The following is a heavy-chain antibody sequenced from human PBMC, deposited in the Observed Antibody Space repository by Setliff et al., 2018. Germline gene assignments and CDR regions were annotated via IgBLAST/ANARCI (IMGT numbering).Heavy chain of an antibody. D-gene: IGHD3-22*01. CDR1: GFSFSSSA. V-gene: IGHV1-58*01. CDR2: IVVGSGHT. CDR3: AARYYYDTLPYGS. Sequence: VASVKVSCKASGFSFSSSALQWVRQARGQRLEWIGWIVVGSGHTDYAQNFQERVTITRDMSTSTAYMELTSLTSEDTALYYCAARYYYDTLPYGSWGQGTRVTVCS. J-gene: IGHJ5*02.